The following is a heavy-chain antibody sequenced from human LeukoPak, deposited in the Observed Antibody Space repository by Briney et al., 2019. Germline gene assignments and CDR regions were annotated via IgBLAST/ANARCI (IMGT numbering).Heavy chain of an antibody. CDR3: AKDYDFWSGYIYTASTNWFDP. CDR2: ISYDGSNK. Sequence: AGGSLRLSCAASGFTFSSYGMHWVRQAPGKGLEWVAVISYDGSNKYYADSVKGRFTISRDNSKNTLYLQMNSLRAEDTAVYYCAKDYDFWSGYIYTASTNWFDPWGQGTLVTVSS. CDR1: GFTFSSYG. J-gene: IGHJ5*02. D-gene: IGHD3-3*01. V-gene: IGHV3-30*18.